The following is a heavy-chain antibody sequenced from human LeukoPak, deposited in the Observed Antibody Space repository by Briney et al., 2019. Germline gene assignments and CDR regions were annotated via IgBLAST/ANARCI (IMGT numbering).Heavy chain of an antibody. CDR3: ARVVRSRFDP. CDR2: IYYSGST. Sequence: SETLSHTCTVSGGSISSYYWSWIRQPPGKGLEWIGYIYYSGSTNYNPSLKSRVTISVDTSKNQFSLKLSSVTAADTAVYYCARVVRSRFDPWGQGTLVTVSS. D-gene: IGHD2-15*01. J-gene: IGHJ5*02. CDR1: GGSISSYY. V-gene: IGHV4-59*01.